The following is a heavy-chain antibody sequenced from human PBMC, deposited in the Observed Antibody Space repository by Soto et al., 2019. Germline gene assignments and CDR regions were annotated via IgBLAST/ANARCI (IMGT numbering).Heavy chain of an antibody. V-gene: IGHV3-15*01. CDR3: TTDLLRFLEWDYYYYYYMDV. CDR1: GFTFSNAW. J-gene: IGHJ6*03. Sequence: GGSLRLSCAASGFTFSNAWMSWVRQAPGKGLEWVGRIKSKTDGGTTDYAAPVKGRFTISRDDSKNTLYLQMNSLKTEDTAVYYCTTDLLRFLEWDYYYYYYMDVWGKGTTVTVSS. CDR2: IKSKTDGGTT. D-gene: IGHD3-3*01.